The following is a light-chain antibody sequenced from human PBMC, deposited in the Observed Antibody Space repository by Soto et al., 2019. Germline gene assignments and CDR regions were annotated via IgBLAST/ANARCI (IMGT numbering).Light chain of an antibody. J-gene: IGLJ1*01. CDR1: KNDIGVYDF. V-gene: IGLV2-8*01. CDR2: EVV. Sequence: QSVLTQPSSATGSSGRSVTISCTRTKNDIGVYDFVTWYQHHPGKAPRLIIYEVVQRPSGVPDRFSGSKSGNTASLTVSGLQAADEADYFCKSYAGSNTDVFGSGTKVTVL. CDR3: KSYAGSNTDV.